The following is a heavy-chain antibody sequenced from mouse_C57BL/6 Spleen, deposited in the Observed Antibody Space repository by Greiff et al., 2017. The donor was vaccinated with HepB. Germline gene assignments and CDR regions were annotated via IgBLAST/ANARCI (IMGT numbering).Heavy chain of an antibody. D-gene: IGHD3-2*02. CDR3: AGQLTLAY. Sequence: EVMLVESGGGLVQPGGSMKLSCVASGFTFSNYWMNWVRQSPEKGLEWVAQIRLKSDNYATHYAESVKGRFTISRDDSKSSVDLQMNNLRAEDTGIYYCAGQLTLAYWGQGTLVTVSA. J-gene: IGHJ3*01. CDR2: IRLKSDNYAT. V-gene: IGHV6-3*01. CDR1: GFTFSNYW.